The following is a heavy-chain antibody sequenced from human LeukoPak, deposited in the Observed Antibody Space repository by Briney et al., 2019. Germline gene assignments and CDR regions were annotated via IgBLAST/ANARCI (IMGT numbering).Heavy chain of an antibody. CDR3: ARGPYSSGWSNYYYGMDV. CDR2: INHSGST. J-gene: IGHJ6*02. V-gene: IGHV4-34*01. Sequence: SETLSLTCAVYGGSFSGYYWSWLRQPPGKGLEWIGEINHSGSTNYNPSLKSRVTISVDTSKNQFSLKLSSVTAADTAVYYCARGPYSSGWSNYYYGMDVWGQGTTVTVSS. CDR1: GGSFSGYY. D-gene: IGHD6-19*01.